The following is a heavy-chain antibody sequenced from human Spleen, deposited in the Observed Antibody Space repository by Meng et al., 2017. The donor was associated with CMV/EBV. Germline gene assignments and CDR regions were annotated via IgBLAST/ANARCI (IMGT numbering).Heavy chain of an antibody. Sequence: SETLSLTCTVSGGSISSSSYYWGWIRQPPGKGLEWIGSIYYSGSTYYNPSLKSRVTISVDTSKNQFSLKLSSVTAADTAVYYCARVGVLTGPDYWGQGTLVTVSS. V-gene: IGHV4-39*07. CDR2: IYYSGST. J-gene: IGHJ4*02. CDR3: ARVGVLTGPDY. CDR1: GGSISSSSYY. D-gene: IGHD3-9*01.